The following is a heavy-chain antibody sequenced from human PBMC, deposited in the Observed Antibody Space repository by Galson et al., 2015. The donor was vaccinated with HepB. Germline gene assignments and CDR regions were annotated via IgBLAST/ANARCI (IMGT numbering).Heavy chain of an antibody. J-gene: IGHJ4*02. Sequence: SLRLSCAASGFTFSTYEMNWVRQAPGKGLEWVSHISTSGSTKYYADSVRGRFTISRDNAKNSLYLQMTSLRAEDTAVYYCARVILTGHVDYLDYWGQGTLVTVSS. D-gene: IGHD7-27*01. CDR2: ISTSGSTK. CDR3: ARVILTGHVDYLDY. CDR1: GFTFSTYE. V-gene: IGHV3-48*03.